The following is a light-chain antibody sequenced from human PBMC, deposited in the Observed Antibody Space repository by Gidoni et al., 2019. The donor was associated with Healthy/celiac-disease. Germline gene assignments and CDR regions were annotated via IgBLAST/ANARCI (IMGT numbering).Light chain of an antibody. V-gene: IGKV3-20*01. J-gene: IGKJ2*01. CDR1: QIVSISY. Sequence: EIVLTQSPGTLSLSPGERATLSCRASQIVSISYLAWYQQKPGQAPRPLIYSASSRATGIPDRFSGSGSGTDFTLTISRLEPEDFAVYYCQQYGSSPRYTFGQGTKLEIK. CDR3: QQYGSSPRYT. CDR2: SAS.